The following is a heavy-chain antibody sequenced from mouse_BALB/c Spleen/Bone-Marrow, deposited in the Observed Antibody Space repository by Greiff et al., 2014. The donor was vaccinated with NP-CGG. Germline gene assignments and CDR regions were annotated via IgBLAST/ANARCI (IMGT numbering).Heavy chain of an antibody. V-gene: IGHV1S56*01. CDR1: GYTFTSYY. Sequence: LQESGPELVKPGASVRISCKAPGYTFTSYYIHWVKQRPGQGLEWIGWIYPGNVNTKYNEKFKGKATLTADKSSSTAYMQLSSLTSEDSAVYFCARDTMDYWGQGTSVTVSS. CDR3: ARDTMDY. CDR2: IYPGNVNT. J-gene: IGHJ4*01.